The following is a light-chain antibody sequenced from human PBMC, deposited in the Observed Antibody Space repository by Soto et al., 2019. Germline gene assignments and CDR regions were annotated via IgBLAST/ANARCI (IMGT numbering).Light chain of an antibody. V-gene: IGKV1-27*01. J-gene: IGKJ1*01. CDR2: AAF. CDR1: QAISNY. CDR3: QKYNSATLT. Sequence: FQMTQSPSSLSASVRDRVTITCRATQAISNYLAWYQQKPGKVPKLLIYAAFTLQSGVPSRFSGSGSGTEFTLTISSLQPEDVATYYCQKYNSATLTFGQGTKVEIK.